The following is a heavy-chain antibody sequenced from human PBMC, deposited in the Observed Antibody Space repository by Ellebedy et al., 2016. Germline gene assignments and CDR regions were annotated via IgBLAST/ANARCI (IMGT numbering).Heavy chain of an antibody. Sequence: GGSLRLSCVASGFTFSDYYMTWIRQAPGKGPEWVPYISGSDNTIYYADSVKGRFTISRDNAKNSLYLQMNSLRVEDTAVYFCARAKGYRGSLDNWGQGTLVTVSS. D-gene: IGHD5-12*01. CDR1: GFTFSDYY. V-gene: IGHV3-11*01. CDR2: ISGSDNTI. J-gene: IGHJ4*02. CDR3: ARAKGYRGSLDN.